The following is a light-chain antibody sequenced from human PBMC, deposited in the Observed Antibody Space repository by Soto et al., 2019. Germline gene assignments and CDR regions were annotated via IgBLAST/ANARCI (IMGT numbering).Light chain of an antibody. Sequence: QSALTQPASVSGSPGQSITISCTGTSSDVGGYNYVSWYQQHPGKAPKLMIYEVSNRPSGVSNRFSGSKSGNTASLTISGLQAEDGADYYCSSYTSSSTQVFGTGTKLPVL. CDR3: SSYTSSSTQV. CDR1: SSDVGGYNY. V-gene: IGLV2-14*01. J-gene: IGLJ1*01. CDR2: EVS.